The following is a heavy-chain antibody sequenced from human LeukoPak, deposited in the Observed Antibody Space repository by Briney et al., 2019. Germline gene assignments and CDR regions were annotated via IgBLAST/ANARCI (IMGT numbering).Heavy chain of an antibody. V-gene: IGHV4-4*07. CDR2: IYTSGST. CDR1: GGSLSSYY. CDR3: ARGAGSSRGVGAFDI. J-gene: IGHJ3*02. D-gene: IGHD3-10*01. Sequence: SETLSLTCTVSGGSLSSYYWNWIRQPAGKGLEWIGRIYTSGSTNYNPSLKSRVTMSVDTSKNQFSLKLSSVTAADTAVYYCARGAGSSRGVGAFDIWGQGTMVTVSS.